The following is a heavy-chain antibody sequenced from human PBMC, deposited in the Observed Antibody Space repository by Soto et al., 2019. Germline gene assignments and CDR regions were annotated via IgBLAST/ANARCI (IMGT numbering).Heavy chain of an antibody. D-gene: IGHD1-26*01. CDR2: ISAYNGNT. CDR3: ARDLGGSYYAPVDY. J-gene: IGHJ4*02. Sequence: QVQLVQSGAEVKKPGASVKVSCKASGYTFTSYGISWVRQAPGQGLEWMGWISAYNGNTKYAQKCQGGVTVATATSTSAAYMGLRCLRSDDTAVYYCARDLGGSYYAPVDYWGQGSLVTVSS. V-gene: IGHV1-18*01. CDR1: GYTFTSYG.